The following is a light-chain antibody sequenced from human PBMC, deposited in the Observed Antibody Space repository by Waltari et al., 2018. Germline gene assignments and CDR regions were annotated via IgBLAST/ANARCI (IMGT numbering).Light chain of an antibody. J-gene: IGLJ3*02. CDR1: DSNLRENA. CDR3: ATWDESPSGHWV. CDR2: RND. V-gene: IGLV1-44*01. Sequence: SVLSQPPSASGTPGQRVTISCAGRDSNLRENAGHWSQQVPGKAPKPLIYRNDLRPAGVPDRFSGSKSGTSASLAISGLQSEDEADYYCATWDESPSGHWVFGGGTKVTVL.